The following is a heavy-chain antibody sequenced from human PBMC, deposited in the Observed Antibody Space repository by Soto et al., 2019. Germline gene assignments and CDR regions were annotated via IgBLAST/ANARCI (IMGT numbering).Heavy chain of an antibody. Sequence: EVQLVESGGGLVQPGGSLRLSCAASGFAVSSNHMTWVRQAPGKGLEWVSVIYSGGSTHYADSVKGRFTISRDNSENTLYLHMNSLRDEDTAVYYCATGVNYRPILGWGQGTLVTVSS. CDR1: GFAVSSNH. CDR2: IYSGGST. CDR3: ATGVNYRPILG. D-gene: IGHD3-16*01. V-gene: IGHV3-66*01. J-gene: IGHJ4*02.